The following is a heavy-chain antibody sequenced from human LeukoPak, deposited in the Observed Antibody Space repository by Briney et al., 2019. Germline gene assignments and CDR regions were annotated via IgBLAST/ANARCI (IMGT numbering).Heavy chain of an antibody. V-gene: IGHV4-34*01. CDR1: DGSFSGYF. D-gene: IGHD3-10*01. J-gene: IGHJ5*01. Sequence: SETLSLTCAVSDGSFSGYFWSWIRQSPGKGLEWIGEIYHSGRTNYNPSLKSRVTISVDTSKNQFSVKLSSVTAADAAVYYCARGRGLSFGALSVPIALDSWGQGTLVTVSS. CDR2: IYHSGRT. CDR3: ARGRGLSFGALSVPIALDS.